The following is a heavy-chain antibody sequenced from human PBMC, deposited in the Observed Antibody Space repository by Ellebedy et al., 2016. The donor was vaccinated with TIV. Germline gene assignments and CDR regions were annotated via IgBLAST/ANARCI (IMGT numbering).Heavy chain of an antibody. CDR1: GFTFSSYW. J-gene: IGHJ6*02. D-gene: IGHD3-10*01. CDR2: IKQDGSEK. CDR3: ARDYPYGSVQYPLYHYYYGMDV. V-gene: IGHV3-7*01. Sequence: GESLKISCAASGFTFSSYWISWVRQAPGKGLEWVANIKQDGSEKYYVDSVKGRFTISRDNAKNSLYLQMNSLRAEDTAVYYCARDYPYGSVQYPLYHYYYGMDVWGQGTTVTVSS.